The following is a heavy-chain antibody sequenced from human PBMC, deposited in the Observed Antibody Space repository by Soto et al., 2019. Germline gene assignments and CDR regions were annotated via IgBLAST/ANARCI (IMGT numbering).Heavy chain of an antibody. V-gene: IGHV3-48*01. D-gene: IGHD3-3*01. CDR1: GFTFSSYS. CDR3: ARGPQYYDFWSGPP. CDR2: ISSSSSTI. J-gene: IGHJ5*02. Sequence: PGGSLRLSCAASGFTFSSYSMNWVRQAPGKGLEWVSYISSSSSTIYYADSVKGRFTISRDNAKNSLYLQMNSLRAEDTAVYYCARGPQYYDFWSGPPWGQGTLVTVSS.